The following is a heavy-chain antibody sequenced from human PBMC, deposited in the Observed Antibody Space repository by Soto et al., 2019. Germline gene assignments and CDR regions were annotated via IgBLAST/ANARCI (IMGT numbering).Heavy chain of an antibody. V-gene: IGHV1-18*04. CDR3: AIDCDGAMMGHFDQ. J-gene: IGHJ4*02. Sequence: QVHLVQSGPEVKKPGASVRVSCKTSGFDFTDYGFNWVRQVPGQGLEWMGWISTHKGITRYEQKFQGRVFLTADTSTMQVYMDLTRMRTGDTSLYCGAIDCDGAMMGHFDQWGPGAVVTVSS. CDR2: ISTHKGIT. D-gene: IGHD3-22*01. CDR1: GFDFTDYG.